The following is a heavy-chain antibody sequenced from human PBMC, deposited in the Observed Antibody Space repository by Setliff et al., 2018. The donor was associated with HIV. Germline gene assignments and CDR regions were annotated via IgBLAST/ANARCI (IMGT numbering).Heavy chain of an antibody. CDR2: IGTGGDT. D-gene: IGHD6-6*01. CDR3: TRELNGHTSSHYYFGLDV. Sequence: AGSLRLSCATSGFAFSDYDFHWVRQVTGEGLEWVSAIGTGGDTYYADSVKGRFTISRENAKNSLYLQMNNVRAGDTAVYYCTRELNGHTSSHYYFGLDVWGQGTTVTVSS. J-gene: IGHJ6*02. V-gene: IGHV3-13*01. CDR1: GFAFSDYD.